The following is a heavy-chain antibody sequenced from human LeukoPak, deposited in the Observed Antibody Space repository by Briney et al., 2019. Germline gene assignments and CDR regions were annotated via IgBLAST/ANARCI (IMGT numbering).Heavy chain of an antibody. CDR1: GGSISSYY. CDR2: IYYSGST. J-gene: IGHJ6*03. D-gene: IGHD2-15*01. Sequence: SETLSLTCTVSGGSISSYYWSWIRQPPGKGLEWIGYIYYSGSTNYNPSLKSRVTISVDTSKNQFSLKLSSVTAADTAVYYCARESSYCSGGSCYSGSYYMDVWGKGTTVTVSS. CDR3: ARESSYCSGGSCYSGSYYMDV. V-gene: IGHV4-59*01.